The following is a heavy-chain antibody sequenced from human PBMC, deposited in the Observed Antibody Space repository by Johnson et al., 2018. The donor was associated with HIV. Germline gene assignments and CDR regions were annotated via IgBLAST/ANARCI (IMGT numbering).Heavy chain of an antibody. CDR1: GFTFSTYG. V-gene: IGHV3-30*18. Sequence: QVQLVESGGGLIQPGGSLRLSCAGSGFTFSTYGMAWVRQAPGKGLEWVALISYDGSKNYYADSVKGRFTISRDNDKDTLYLQMNGLRPEDTALFYCAKDMGEGTESFDIWGQGTMVTVSS. J-gene: IGHJ3*02. CDR2: ISYDGSKN. D-gene: IGHD1-26*01. CDR3: AKDMGEGTESFDI.